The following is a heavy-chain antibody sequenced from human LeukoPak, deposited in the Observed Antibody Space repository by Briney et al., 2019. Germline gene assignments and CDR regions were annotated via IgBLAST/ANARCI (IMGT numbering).Heavy chain of an antibody. V-gene: IGHV1-2*02. J-gene: IGHJ5*02. CDR2: INPNSGGT. D-gene: IGHD2-2*01. CDR3: AREVGYSSSYYGRFDP. CDR1: GDTFTGYY. Sequence: GASVKVSCKASGDTFTGYYMHWVRQAPGQGLEWMGWINPNSGGTNYAQKFQGRVTMTRDTAISTFYMELTSLRSDDTAVYFCAREVGYSSSYYGRFDPWGQGTLVIVSS.